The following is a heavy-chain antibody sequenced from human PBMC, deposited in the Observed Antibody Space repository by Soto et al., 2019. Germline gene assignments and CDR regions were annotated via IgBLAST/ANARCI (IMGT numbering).Heavy chain of an antibody. CDR3: ARSVFP. V-gene: IGHV4-31*03. CDR2: FYYSGST. Sequence: QVQLQESGPGLVKPSQTLSLTCTVSGGSISTGGYYWNWIRQHPGKGLEWIGYFYYSGSTYYNPSLKRWVTISGNTSKNQFSLKLSGVTAADTAAYYCARSVFPWGQGTLVTVSS. J-gene: IGHJ5*02. CDR1: GGSISTGGYY.